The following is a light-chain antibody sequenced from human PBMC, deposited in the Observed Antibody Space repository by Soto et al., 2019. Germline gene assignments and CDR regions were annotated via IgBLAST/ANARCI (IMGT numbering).Light chain of an antibody. CDR1: QSIAGY. V-gene: IGKV3-11*01. CDR2: DSF. CDR3: QPRASWPIT. Sequence: EIVLTQTPATLSLSPGERATLSCRASQSIAGYLHWYQHRPCQAPRLLIYDSFNRATGIPARFSGSGSGTDFTLAISSLEPEDFAVDYCQPRASWPITFGPGTKVDIK. J-gene: IGKJ3*01.